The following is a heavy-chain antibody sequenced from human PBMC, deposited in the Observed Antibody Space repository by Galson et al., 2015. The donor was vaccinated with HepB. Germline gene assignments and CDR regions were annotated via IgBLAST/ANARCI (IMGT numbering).Heavy chain of an antibody. D-gene: IGHD2-2*01. CDR1: GYSFTSYW. CDR3: ARPTGSPATGSNWFDP. Sequence: QSGAEVKKPGESLKISCKGSGYSFTSYWIGWVRQMPGKGLEWMGIIYPGDSDTRYSPSFQGQVTISADKSISTAYLQWSSLEASDTAMYYCARPTGSPATGSNWFDPWGQGTLVTVSS. CDR2: IYPGDSDT. J-gene: IGHJ5*02. V-gene: IGHV5-51*03.